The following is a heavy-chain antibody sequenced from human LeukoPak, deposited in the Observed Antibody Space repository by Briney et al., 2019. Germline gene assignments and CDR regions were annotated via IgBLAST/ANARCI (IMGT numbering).Heavy chain of an antibody. V-gene: IGHV4-38-2*02. J-gene: IGHJ4*02. Sequence: PSETLSLTCTVSGYSISSGYYWGWIRPPPGNGLEWIGSIYHSGSTYYNPSLKSRVTISVDTSKNQFSLKLSSVTAADTAVYYCARDEAAAGKGGYWGQGTLVTVSS. D-gene: IGHD6-13*01. CDR1: GYSISSGYY. CDR3: ARDEAAAGKGGY. CDR2: IYHSGST.